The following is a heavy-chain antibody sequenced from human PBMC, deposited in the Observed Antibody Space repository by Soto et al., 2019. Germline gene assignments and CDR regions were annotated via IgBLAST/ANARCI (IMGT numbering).Heavy chain of an antibody. CDR1: GDSITSSRYY. D-gene: IGHD3-9*01. CDR2: VSYSGST. Sequence: QLQLQESGPGLLKASETLSLTCNVSGDSITSSRYYWGWIRQPPGKGLDWIGIVSYSGSTYYNDSLKSRVTISVDTSKNQFSLKLSSVTAADTAVYYCARAIFGLRDVFENWGQGTMVTVSS. V-gene: IGHV4-39*01. CDR3: ARAIFGLRDVFEN. J-gene: IGHJ3*02.